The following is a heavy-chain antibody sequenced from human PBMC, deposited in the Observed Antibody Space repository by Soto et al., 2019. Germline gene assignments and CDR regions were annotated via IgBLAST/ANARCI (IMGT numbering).Heavy chain of an antibody. CDR3: ARDGAGYSSSWYTDYFQH. J-gene: IGHJ1*01. CDR1: GGTFSSYT. V-gene: IGHV1-69*02. Sequence: QVQLVQSGAEVKKPGSSVKVSCKASGGTFSSYTISWVRQAPGQGLEWTGRIIPILGIANYAQQFQGRVTITADKSTSTAYMGLSSLRSEDTAVYYWARDGAGYSSSWYTDYFQHWGQGTLVTVSS. D-gene: IGHD6-13*01. CDR2: IIPILGIA.